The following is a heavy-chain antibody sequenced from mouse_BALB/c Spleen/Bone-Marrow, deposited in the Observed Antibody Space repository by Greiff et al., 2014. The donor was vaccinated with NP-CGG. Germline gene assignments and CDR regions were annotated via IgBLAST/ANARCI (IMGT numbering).Heavy chain of an antibody. V-gene: IGHV1S81*02. Sequence: QVQLQQPGAELVKPGASVKLSCKASGYTFTSYWMHWVKQRPGQGLEWIGEINPSNGRTNYNEKFKSKATLTVDKSSSTAYMQLSSLTSEDSAVCYCARTYFDYWGQGTTLTVSS. J-gene: IGHJ2*01. CDR3: ARTYFDY. CDR2: INPSNGRT. CDR1: GYTFTSYW.